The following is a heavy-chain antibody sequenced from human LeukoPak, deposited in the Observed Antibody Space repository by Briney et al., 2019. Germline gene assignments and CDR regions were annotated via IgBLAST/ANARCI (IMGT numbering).Heavy chain of an antibody. D-gene: IGHD6-19*01. CDR1: GSTFSSYA. Sequence: GGCLRLSCVASGSTFSSYAMNWVRQAPGKGLEWVSGISGSGGSTYYADSVKGRFTISRDNSKNTLYLQMNSLRAEDTAIYYCARSYSSGSWGQGTLVTVSS. V-gene: IGHV3-23*01. CDR2: ISGSGGST. CDR3: ARSYSSGS. J-gene: IGHJ4*02.